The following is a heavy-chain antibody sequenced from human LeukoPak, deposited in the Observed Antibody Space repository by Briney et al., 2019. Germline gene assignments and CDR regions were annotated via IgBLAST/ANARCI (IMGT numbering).Heavy chain of an antibody. CDR1: GFTFSSYA. Sequence: GRSQRLSCAASGFTFSSYAMHWVRQAPGKGLEWVAVISYDGSNKYYADSVKGRFTISRDNSKNTLYLQMNSLRAEDTAVYYCARDGLYSGSYGDYWGQGTLVTVSS. V-gene: IGHV3-30*04. CDR2: ISYDGSNK. J-gene: IGHJ4*02. D-gene: IGHD1-26*01. CDR3: ARDGLYSGSYGDY.